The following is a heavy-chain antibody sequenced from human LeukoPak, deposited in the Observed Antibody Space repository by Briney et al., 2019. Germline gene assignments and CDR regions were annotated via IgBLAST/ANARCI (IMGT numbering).Heavy chain of an antibody. J-gene: IGHJ3*02. CDR1: GGSFSGYY. CDR3: ARPQYYYDSSGYLGAFDI. D-gene: IGHD3-22*01. CDR2: IYYSGST. Sequence: PSETLSLTCAVYGGSFSGYYWSWIRQPPGKGLEWIGSIYYSGSTYYNPSLKSRVTISVDTSKNQFSLKLSSVTAADTAVYYCARPQYYYDSSGYLGAFDIWGQGTMVTVSS. V-gene: IGHV4-34*01.